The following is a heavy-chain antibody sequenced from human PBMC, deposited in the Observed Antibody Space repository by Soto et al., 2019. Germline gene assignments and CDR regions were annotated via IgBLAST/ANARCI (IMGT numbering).Heavy chain of an antibody. CDR1: GFTFSSYA. CDR3: VRDKLNIVVALGGMDV. CDR2: ISYDGSKK. V-gene: IGHV3-30-3*01. Sequence: QVQLVESGGGVVQPGRSLRLSCAASGFTFSSYAMHWVRQAPGKGLEWVAVISYDGSKKYYADSVKGRFTMSRDNSENTLYLRMNSLRAEDTAVYYCVRDKLNIVVALGGMDVWGQGTTVTVSS. D-gene: IGHD3-22*01. J-gene: IGHJ6*02.